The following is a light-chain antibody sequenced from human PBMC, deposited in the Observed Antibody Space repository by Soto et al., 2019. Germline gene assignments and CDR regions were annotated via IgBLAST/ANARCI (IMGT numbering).Light chain of an antibody. J-gene: IGKJ4*01. CDR2: GAS. CDR1: QRLPSN. V-gene: IGKV3-15*01. Sequence: EIVLTQSPGTLSLSPGERDTLSCMASQRLPSNYLAWYQQKPGQAPRLLIYGASTRATSIPARFSGSGSGTEFTLTISSLQSEDFAVYYCQQYNNWPLTFGGGTKVDTK. CDR3: QQYNNWPLT.